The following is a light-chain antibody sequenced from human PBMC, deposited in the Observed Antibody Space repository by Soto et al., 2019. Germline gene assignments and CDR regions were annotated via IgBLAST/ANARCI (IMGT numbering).Light chain of an antibody. CDR2: KVY. CDR3: QQDNSDIGVT. CDR1: QNINPW. V-gene: IGKV1-5*03. Sequence: DIQMTQSPSTLSACVGDRVTITCRASQNINPWLAWYRQKPGKAPKLLISKVYSLESGVPSRFSGSGAGPEFPLTISSLQPGDFATYYCQQDNSDIGVTFGQGTRLEIK. J-gene: IGKJ5*01.